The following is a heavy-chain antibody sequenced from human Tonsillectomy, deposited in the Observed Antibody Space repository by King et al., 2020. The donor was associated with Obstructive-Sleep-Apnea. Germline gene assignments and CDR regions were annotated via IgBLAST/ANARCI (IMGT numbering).Heavy chain of an antibody. J-gene: IGHJ4*02. CDR1: GFTFSSYW. CDR3: ARGRQPRIAAAIDY. D-gene: IGHD6-13*01. V-gene: IGHV3-7*01. Sequence: VQLVESGGGLVQPGGSLRLSCAASGFTFSSYWMSWVRQAPGKGLEWVASIKQDGSEKYYVDSVKGRFTISRDNAKTSLYLQMNSLRAEDTAVYYCARGRQPRIAAAIDYGGQGTLVTVSS. CDR2: IKQDGSEK.